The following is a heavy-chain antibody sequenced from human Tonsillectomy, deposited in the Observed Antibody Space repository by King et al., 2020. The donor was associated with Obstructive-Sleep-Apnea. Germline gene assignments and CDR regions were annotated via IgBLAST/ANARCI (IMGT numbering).Heavy chain of an antibody. Sequence: VQLQESGPGLVKPSETLSLTCTVSGGSISSSSYYWGWIRQPPGKGLEWIGSIYYSGSTYYNPSLKSRVTISVDTSKNQFSLKLSSVTAADTALYYCAGRGGHSSSQYYFDYWGQGTLVTVSS. V-gene: IGHV4-39*07. CDR3: AGRGGHSSSQYYFDY. CDR1: GGSISSSSYY. J-gene: IGHJ4*02. CDR2: IYYSGST. D-gene: IGHD6-13*01.